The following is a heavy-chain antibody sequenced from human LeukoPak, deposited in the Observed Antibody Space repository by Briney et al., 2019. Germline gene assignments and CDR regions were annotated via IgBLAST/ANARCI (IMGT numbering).Heavy chain of an antibody. CDR1: GFTFSSYE. Sequence: GGSLRLSCAASGFTFSSYEMNWVRQAPGKGLEWVSYISSSGSTIYYADSVKGRFTISRDNAKNSLYLQMNSLRAEDTAVYYCARDPYNGNYGDSYYYYMDVWGKGTTVTISS. V-gene: IGHV3-48*03. CDR3: ARDPYNGNYGDSYYYYMDV. CDR2: ISSSGSTI. J-gene: IGHJ6*03. D-gene: IGHD1-26*01.